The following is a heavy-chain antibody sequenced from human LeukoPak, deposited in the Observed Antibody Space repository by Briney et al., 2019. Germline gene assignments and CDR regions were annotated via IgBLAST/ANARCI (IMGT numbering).Heavy chain of an antibody. Sequence: ASVKVSCKASGGTFSSYAISWVRQAPGQGLEWMGGIIPIFGTANYAQKFQGRVTITTDESTSTAYMELSSLRSEDTAVYYCARAESSTSLRDAFDIWGQGTMVTVSS. V-gene: IGHV1-69*05. J-gene: IGHJ3*02. CDR3: ARAESSTSLRDAFDI. CDR2: IIPIFGTA. D-gene: IGHD2-2*01. CDR1: GGTFSSYA.